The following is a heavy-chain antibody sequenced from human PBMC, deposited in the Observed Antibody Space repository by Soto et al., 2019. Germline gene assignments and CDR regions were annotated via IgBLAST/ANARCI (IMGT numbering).Heavy chain of an antibody. J-gene: IGHJ4*02. D-gene: IGHD3-16*01. CDR2: IYHNGYT. V-gene: IGHV4-59*08. CDR1: GGSISSYN. Sequence: QVQLQESVPGLVKPSETLSLTCTVSGGSISSYNWSWIRQPPGKGLEWIGYIYHNGYTNYNPSLKPRVTMSLDTSKNQFSLKLTSVTAADTAVYYCARLAGVVLNYWGQGTLVTVSS. CDR3: ARLAGVVLNY.